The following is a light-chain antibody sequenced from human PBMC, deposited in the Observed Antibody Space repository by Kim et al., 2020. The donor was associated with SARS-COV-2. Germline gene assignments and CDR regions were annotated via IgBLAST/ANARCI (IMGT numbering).Light chain of an antibody. CDR3: QQYNNWPPLT. CDR2: GAS. CDR1: HDISTN. J-gene: IGKJ4*01. Sequence: PGETATPSCRASHDISTNLAWYQHKPGQAPRLLIYGASTRATGLPGRFSGRGAGTEFTLTISSLQSDDFAVYYCQQYNNWPPLTFGGGTKVDIK. V-gene: IGKV3-15*01.